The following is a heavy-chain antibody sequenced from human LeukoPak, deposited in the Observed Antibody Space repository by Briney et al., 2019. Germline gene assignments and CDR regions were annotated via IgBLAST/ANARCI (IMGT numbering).Heavy chain of an antibody. Sequence: ASVKVSCKASGYTFTSYDINWVRQATGQGLEWMGWMNPNSGNTGYAQKFEGRVTITRNTSISTAYMELSSVRSEDTAVYYCARASEDYDFWSGLRYYYYYMDVWGKGTTVTVSS. CDR3: ARASEDYDFWSGLRYYYYYMDV. CDR1: GYTFTSYD. CDR2: MNPNSGNT. D-gene: IGHD3-3*01. J-gene: IGHJ6*03. V-gene: IGHV1-8*03.